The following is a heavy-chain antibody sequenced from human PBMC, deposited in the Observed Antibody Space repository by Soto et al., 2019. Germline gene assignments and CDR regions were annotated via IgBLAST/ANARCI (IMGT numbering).Heavy chain of an antibody. D-gene: IGHD4-17*01. CDR3: ARRYGSALAF. CDR2: IYYSGST. CDR1: GASISSYNY. Sequence: SDTLSLTCNVSGASISSYNYWGWFRQPPGKGLEWIGYIYYSGSTNYNPSLKSRVTISVDTSKNQFSLKLSSVTAADTAVYYCARRYGSALAFWAQGTLVTVS. V-gene: IGHV4-59*08. J-gene: IGHJ4*02.